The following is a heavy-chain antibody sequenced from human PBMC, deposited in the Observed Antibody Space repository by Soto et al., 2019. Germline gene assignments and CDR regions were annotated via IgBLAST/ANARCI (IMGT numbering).Heavy chain of an antibody. CDR1: GYTLTSYA. CDR3: ARDRGYSSGWYGYYYYYGMDV. J-gene: IGHJ6*02. CDR2: INAGNGNT. Sequence: ASVKVSCKASGYTLTSYAMHWVRQAPGQRLEWMGWINAGNGNTKYSQKFQGRVTITRDTSASTAYMELSSLRSEDTAVYYCARDRGYSSGWYGYYYYYGMDVWGQGTTVTVSS. D-gene: IGHD6-19*01. V-gene: IGHV1-3*01.